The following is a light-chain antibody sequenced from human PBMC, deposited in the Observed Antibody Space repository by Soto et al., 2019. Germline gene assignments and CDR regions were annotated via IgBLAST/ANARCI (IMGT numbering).Light chain of an antibody. CDR1: QSISSY. V-gene: IGKV1-39*01. CDR2: AAS. CDR3: QQSYSTPWT. J-gene: IGKJ1*01. Sequence: DIQMTQSPASRSASVLDIVTITFRASQSISSYLNWYQQKPGKAPKLLIYAASSLQSGVPSRFSGSGSGTDFTLTISSLQPEDFATYYSQQSYSTPWTFGQGTKVDIK.